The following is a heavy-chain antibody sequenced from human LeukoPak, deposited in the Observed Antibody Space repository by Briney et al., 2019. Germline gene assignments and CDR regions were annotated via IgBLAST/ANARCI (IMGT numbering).Heavy chain of an antibody. D-gene: IGHD5-24*01. Sequence: SETLSLTCTVSGGSISSGDYYWSWIRQPPGKGLEWIGYIYYSGSTYYNPSLKSRVTISVDTSKNQFSLKLSSVTAADTAVYYCASEEMGPQGLDYWGQGTLVTVSS. CDR1: GGSISSGDYY. CDR3: ASEEMGPQGLDY. CDR2: IYYSGST. V-gene: IGHV4-30-4*08. J-gene: IGHJ4*02.